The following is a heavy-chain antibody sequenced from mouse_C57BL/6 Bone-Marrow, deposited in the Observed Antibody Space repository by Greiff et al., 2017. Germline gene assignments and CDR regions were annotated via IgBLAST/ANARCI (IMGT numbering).Heavy chain of an antibody. V-gene: IGHV7-1*01. CDR1: GFTFSDFY. D-gene: IGHD1-1*01. CDR3: ARDAYGSSPAWCAY. CDR2: SRNKANDYTT. Sequence: EVKVVESGGGLVQSGRPLRLSCATSGFTFSDFYMAWVRQAPGKGLEWIAASRNKANDYTTEYSASVTGRFIASRVISHSILYLQMDALRAEDTAIYYCARDAYGSSPAWCAYWGQGTLVTVSA. J-gene: IGHJ3*01.